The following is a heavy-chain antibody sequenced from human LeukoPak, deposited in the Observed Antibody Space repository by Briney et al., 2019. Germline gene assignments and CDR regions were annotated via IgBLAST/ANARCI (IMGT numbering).Heavy chain of an antibody. CDR2: IRYDGSNK. CDR1: GFTFSSYG. V-gene: IGHV3-30*02. D-gene: IGHD3-22*01. J-gene: IGHJ6*03. Sequence: PGGSLRLSCAASGFTFSSYGMHWVRQAPGKGLEWVAFIRYDGSNKYYADSVKGRFTISRDNAKNSLYLQMNSLRAEDTAVYYCARDEAGYYYDSSGYDNYYYYYMDVWGKGTTVTVSS. CDR3: ARDEAGYYYDSSGYDNYYYYYMDV.